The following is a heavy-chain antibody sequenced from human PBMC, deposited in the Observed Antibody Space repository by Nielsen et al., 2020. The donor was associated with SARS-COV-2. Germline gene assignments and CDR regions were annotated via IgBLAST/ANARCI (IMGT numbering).Heavy chain of an antibody. J-gene: IGHJ4*02. D-gene: IGHD3-10*01. CDR1: GYAFTSYD. V-gene: IGHV1-8*01. CDR2: MNPNSGNT. CDR3: ARGYYYGSGSKYGPYYFDY. Sequence: ASVKVSCKASGYAFTSYDINWVRQATGQGLEWMGWMNPNSGNTGYAQKFQGRVTMTRNTSISTAYMELSSLRSEDTAVYYCARGYYYGSGSKYGPYYFDYWGQGTLVTVSS.